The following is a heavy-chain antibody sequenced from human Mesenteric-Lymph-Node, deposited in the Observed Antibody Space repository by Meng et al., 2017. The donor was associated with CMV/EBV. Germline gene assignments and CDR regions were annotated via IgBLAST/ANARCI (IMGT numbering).Heavy chain of an antibody. Sequence: GGSLRLSCAASGFTFSTYGMTWVRQAPGKGLEWVSVIYRGGSATYYADSVKGRFTIPRDNSKNTLYLQMNSLRAEDTAVYYCATHDYCSSTSCYMASVDYWGQGTLVTVSS. V-gene: IGHV3-23*03. CDR1: GFTFSTYG. CDR2: IYRGGSAT. CDR3: ATHDYCSSTSCYMASVDY. J-gene: IGHJ4*02. D-gene: IGHD2-2*02.